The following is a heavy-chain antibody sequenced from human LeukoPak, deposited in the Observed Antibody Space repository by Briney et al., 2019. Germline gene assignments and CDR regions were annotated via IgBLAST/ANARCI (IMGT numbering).Heavy chain of an antibody. CDR1: GYTFTSYY. Sequence: GASVKVSCKASGYTFTSYYMHWVRQAPGQGLEWMGIINPSGGSTSYAQKFQGRVTMTRDMSTSTVYMELSSLRSEDTAVYYCARDGTVTTWDSHWFDPWGQGTLVTVSS. CDR3: ARDGTVTTWDSHWFDP. CDR2: INPSGGST. J-gene: IGHJ5*02. V-gene: IGHV1-46*01. D-gene: IGHD4-17*01.